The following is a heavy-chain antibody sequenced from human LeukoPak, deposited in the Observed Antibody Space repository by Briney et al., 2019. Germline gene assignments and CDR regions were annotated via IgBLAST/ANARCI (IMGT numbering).Heavy chain of an antibody. CDR3: ARAVTQDYYDSSGPFDY. D-gene: IGHD3-22*01. CDR2: ISGGGGST. CDR1: GFTFTSYS. J-gene: IGHJ4*02. Sequence: GGSLRLSCAASGFTFTSYSMNWVRQAPGKGLEWVSTISGGGGSTYYADSVKGRFTISRDNSKNTLYLQMNSLRAEDTAVYYCARAVTQDYYDSSGPFDYWGQGTLVAVSS. V-gene: IGHV3-23*01.